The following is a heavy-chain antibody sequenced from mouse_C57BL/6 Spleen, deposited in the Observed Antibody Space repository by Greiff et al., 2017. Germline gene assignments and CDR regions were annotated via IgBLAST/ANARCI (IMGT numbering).Heavy chain of an antibody. CDR3: ARGGYVRYFDV. J-gene: IGHJ1*03. Sequence: VQLQQSGAELVKPGASVKMSCKASGYTFTSYWITWVKQRPGQGLEWIGDIYPGSGSTNYNEKFKSKATLTVATSSSTAYMQLSSLTSEDSAVYYCARGGYVRYFDVWGTGTTVTVSS. CDR2: IYPGSGST. V-gene: IGHV1-55*01. CDR1: GYTFTSYW. D-gene: IGHD3-1*01.